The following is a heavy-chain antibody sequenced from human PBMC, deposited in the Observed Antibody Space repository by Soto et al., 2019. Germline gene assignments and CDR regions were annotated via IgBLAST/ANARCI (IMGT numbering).Heavy chain of an antibody. CDR2: ISGSSSTI. V-gene: IGHV3-48*02. J-gene: IGHJ6*02. Sequence: QPGGSLRLSCAASGFTFSRYSMNWGRQAPGKGLEWVSHISGSSSTIYYTDSVKGRFTFSRDNDKNSLYLQMNSLRDEDTAVYFCAKTSLRVYYYGMDVWGQGTTVTVSS. CDR1: GFTFSRYS. CDR3: AKTSLRVYYYGMDV.